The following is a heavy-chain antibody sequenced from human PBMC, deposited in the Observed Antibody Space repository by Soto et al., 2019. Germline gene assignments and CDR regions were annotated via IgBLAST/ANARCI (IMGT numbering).Heavy chain of an antibody. J-gene: IGHJ4*02. CDR1: GGSFSGDY. CDR3: ARQGDSNMAIFDY. CDR2: INGRGST. V-gene: IGHV4-34*01. D-gene: IGHD5-12*01. Sequence: PSETLSLTCAVYGGSFSGDYWRWIRQPPGKGLEWIGEINGRGSTKYNPSLKSRVTMSVDPSKNQFSLKLTSVTAADTAVYYCARQGDSNMAIFDYWGQGALVTVSS.